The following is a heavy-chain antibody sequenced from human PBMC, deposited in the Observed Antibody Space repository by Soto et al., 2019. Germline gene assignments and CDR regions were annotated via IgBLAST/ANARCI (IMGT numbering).Heavy chain of an antibody. CDR1: GYRFTSYW. CDR2: IFPSDSDT. Sequence: GQSLKISCRTSGYRFTSYWIAWVRQMPGKGLEWMGIIFPSDSDTRYSPSFQGQVAISADRSTSTVFLQWASLKASDTPVYFCARKDQSGYFNWFDPWGQGTLDTVSS. V-gene: IGHV5-51*01. J-gene: IGHJ5*02. D-gene: IGHD3-22*01. CDR3: ARKDQSGYFNWFDP.